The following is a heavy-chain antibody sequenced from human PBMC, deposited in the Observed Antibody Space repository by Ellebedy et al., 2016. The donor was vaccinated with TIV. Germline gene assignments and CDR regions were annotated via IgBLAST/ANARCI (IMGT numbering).Heavy chain of an antibody. CDR2: IVGVGSTT. CDR1: GFTFSSYS. D-gene: IGHD1-26*01. V-gene: IGHV3-48*02. Sequence: GESLKISXAASGFTFSSYSMNWVRQASGKGLEWISYIVGVGSTTYYADSLKGRFTISRDNAKNSLYLQMNSLRDEDTALYYCARRGNYLGDAFDIWGQGAMVIVSS. J-gene: IGHJ3*02. CDR3: ARRGNYLGDAFDI.